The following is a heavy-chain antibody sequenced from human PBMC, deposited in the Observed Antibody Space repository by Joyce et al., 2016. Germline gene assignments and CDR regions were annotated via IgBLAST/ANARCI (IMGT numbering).Heavy chain of an antibody. D-gene: IGHD3-3*01. CDR2: IRGSGGST. V-gene: IGHV3-23*01. CDR3: ATWAPTNYDFWSGYSYYFDN. CDR1: GFTFSSYA. Sequence: EVQLLESGGGLVQPGGSLRLSCAASGFTFSSYAMSWVRQAPGYGVEWVSTIRGSGGSTYYADSVKGRFTISRDNSENSLYLHMNSLRAEDTAVYYCATWAPTNYDFWSGYSYYFDNWGQGTLVTVSS. J-gene: IGHJ4*02.